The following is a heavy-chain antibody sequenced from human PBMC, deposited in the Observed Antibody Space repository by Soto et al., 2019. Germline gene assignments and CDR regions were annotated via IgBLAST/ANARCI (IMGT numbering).Heavy chain of an antibody. J-gene: IGHJ6*02. CDR2: IIPMFETV. Sequence: QEQLLQSGAEVRKPGSSVKVSCKASGGTFNNYAVSWVRQAPGQGLEWMGGIIPMFETVNYAQRFQGRLTIAADESTSTAYMELTSLTSPDTAIYFCPRGLRTGNYGMDVWGQGTTVTVSS. CDR1: GGTFNNYA. CDR3: PRGLRTGNYGMDV. V-gene: IGHV1-69*01. D-gene: IGHD2-15*01.